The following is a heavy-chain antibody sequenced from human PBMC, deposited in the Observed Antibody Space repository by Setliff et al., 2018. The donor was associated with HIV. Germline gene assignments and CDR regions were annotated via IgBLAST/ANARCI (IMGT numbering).Heavy chain of an antibody. D-gene: IGHD2-21*02. CDR3: ARHDCGGDCSINWFDP. Sequence: PSETLSLTCTVSGGSIRNGLYYWHWIRQPPGKGLEWIGTIYYNGNTFYDPSLKSRVTISIDTSKNQFSLELTSVTAADTAVYYCARHDCGGDCSINWFDPWGQGTLVTVSS. V-gene: IGHV4-39*01. CDR1: GGSIRNGLYY. J-gene: IGHJ5*02. CDR2: IYYNGNT.